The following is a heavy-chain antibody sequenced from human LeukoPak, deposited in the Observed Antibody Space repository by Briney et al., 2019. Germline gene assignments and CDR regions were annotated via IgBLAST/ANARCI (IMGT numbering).Heavy chain of an antibody. CDR3: ARDAIVVVPAATLRYYYYYYMDV. D-gene: IGHD2-2*01. J-gene: IGHJ6*03. CDR2: ISSSGSTI. CDR1: EFTFSDYY. V-gene: IGHV3-11*01. Sequence: GGSLRLSCAASEFTFSDYYMSWIRQAPGKGLEWVSYISSSGSTIYYADSVKGRFTISRDNAKNSLYLQMNSLRAEDTAVYYCARDAIVVVPAATLRYYYYYYMDVWGKGTTVTVSS.